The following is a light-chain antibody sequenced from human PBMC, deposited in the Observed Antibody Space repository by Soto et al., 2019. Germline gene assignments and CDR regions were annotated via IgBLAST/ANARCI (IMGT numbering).Light chain of an antibody. J-gene: IGLJ1*01. Sequence: QSALTQPPAASGSLGQSVTISCTGSSSDVGGYNFVSWFQQHPGKAPKLMIYEVSKRPSGVPDRFSGSKSGNTASLTVSGLQAEDEADYCCHSYADTNPFVFGTGTKVTVL. CDR2: EVS. V-gene: IGLV2-8*01. CDR1: SSDVGGYNF. CDR3: HSYADTNPFV.